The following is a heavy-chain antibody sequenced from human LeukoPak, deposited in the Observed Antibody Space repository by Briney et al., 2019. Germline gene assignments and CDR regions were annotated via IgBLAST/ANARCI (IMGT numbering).Heavy chain of an antibody. CDR3: ARVAKERVGGVYYFDY. CDR1: GFTFSDYG. CDR2: IGTAGDT. V-gene: IGHV3-13*01. D-gene: IGHD1-1*01. J-gene: IGHJ4*02. Sequence: GGSLRLSCAASGFTFSDYGMHWVRQATGKGLEWVSAIGTAGDTYYTGSVKGRFTISRENAKNSLYLQMNSLRAGDTAVYYCARVAKERVGGVYYFDYWGQGTLVTVSS.